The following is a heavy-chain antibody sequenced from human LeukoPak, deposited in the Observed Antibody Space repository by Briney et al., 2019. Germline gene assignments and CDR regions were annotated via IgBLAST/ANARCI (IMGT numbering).Heavy chain of an antibody. CDR3: AKLPREYCSSTICPNWFDP. J-gene: IGHJ5*02. D-gene: IGHD2-2*01. Sequence: GGSLRLSCAASGFTFRTYAMTWVRQAPGKGPEWVSAISGSGGSTYYADSVKGRFTISRDNSKNTLYLQMNSLRAEDTAVYYCAKLPREYCSSTICPNWFDPWGQGTLVTVSS. CDR1: GFTFRTYA. CDR2: ISGSGGST. V-gene: IGHV3-23*01.